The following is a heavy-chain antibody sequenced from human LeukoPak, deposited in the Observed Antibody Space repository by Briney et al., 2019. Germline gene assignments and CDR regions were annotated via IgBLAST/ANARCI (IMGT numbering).Heavy chain of an antibody. V-gene: IGHV4-61*03. CDR1: GDSISGYYSGYY. Sequence: KPSETLSLTCIVPGDSISGYYSGYYWSWIRQPPGKGLEWIGYIYYSGSTNYNPSLKSRVTISVDASKNHFSLKVTSVTAADTAVYYCARDRSLGIIDYWGQGTLVTVSS. J-gene: IGHJ4*02. CDR3: ARDRSLGIIDY. D-gene: IGHD3-16*01. CDR2: IYYSGST.